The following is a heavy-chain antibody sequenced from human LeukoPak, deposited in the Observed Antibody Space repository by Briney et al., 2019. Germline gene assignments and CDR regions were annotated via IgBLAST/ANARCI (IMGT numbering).Heavy chain of an antibody. V-gene: IGHV3-11*04. D-gene: IGHD6-6*01. J-gene: IGHJ4*02. CDR2: ISSSGSTI. Sequence: GGSLRLSCAASGFTFSDYYMSWIRQSPGKGLEWVSYISSSGSTIYYADSVKGRFTISRDNAKNSLYLQMNSLRAEDTAVYYCEARQRIAASYFDYWGQGTLVTVSS. CDR1: GFTFSDYY. CDR3: EARQRIAASYFDY.